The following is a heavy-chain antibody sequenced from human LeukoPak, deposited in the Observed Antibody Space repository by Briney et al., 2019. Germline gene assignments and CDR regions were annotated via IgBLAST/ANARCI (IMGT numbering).Heavy chain of an antibody. J-gene: IGHJ4*02. D-gene: IGHD5-18*01. CDR3: VRDWDLYSYGY. V-gene: IGHV4-4*07. CDR2: KSVSGHT. CDR1: GGSISNYY. Sequence: PSETLSLTCTVSGGSISNYYWNWIRQPAGKGLEWIGRKSVSGHTNYRSSLESRVTMSVDTSKNQFSLRLNSVTTADTAVYYCVRDWDLYSYGYWGQGTLVTVSS.